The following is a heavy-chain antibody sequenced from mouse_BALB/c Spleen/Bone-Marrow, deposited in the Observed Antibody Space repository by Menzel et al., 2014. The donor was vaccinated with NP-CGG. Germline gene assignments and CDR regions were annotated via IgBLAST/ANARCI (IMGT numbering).Heavy chain of an antibody. Sequence: EVQLVESGPELVKPGASVKISCKASGYSFTGYFMNWVMQSHGKSLEWIGRINPYNGGTFYNQKLKGKATLTVDKSSSTAHMELRSLASEDSAVYYCARSGYYGSSYFDYWGQGTTLTVSS. V-gene: IGHV1-20*02. CDR2: INPYNGGT. J-gene: IGHJ2*01. D-gene: IGHD1-1*01. CDR1: GYSFTGYF. CDR3: ARSGYYGSSYFDY.